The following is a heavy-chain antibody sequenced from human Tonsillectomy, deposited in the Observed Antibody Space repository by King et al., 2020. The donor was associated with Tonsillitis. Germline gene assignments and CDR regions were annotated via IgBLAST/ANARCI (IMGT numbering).Heavy chain of an antibody. D-gene: IGHD3-16*01. J-gene: IGHJ3*01. Sequence: VQLVESGGDSVQPGGSLRLSCEASGFTFSSYWMHWVRQVPGKGLVWVSRIKSDGSSTAYADSVKGRFTISRDNAKNTLYLQMNSLRAEDTAVYYCASSIGAFDLWGQGAMVTVSS. CDR2: IKSDGSST. CDR1: GFTFSSYW. CDR3: ASSIGAFDL. V-gene: IGHV3-74*01.